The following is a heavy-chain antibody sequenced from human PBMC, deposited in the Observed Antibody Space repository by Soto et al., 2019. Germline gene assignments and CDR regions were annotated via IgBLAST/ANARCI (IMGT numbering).Heavy chain of an antibody. CDR2: INHSGST. V-gene: IGHV4-34*01. J-gene: IGHJ6*03. D-gene: IGHD2-2*01. Sequence: SETLSLTCAVYGGSFSGYYWSWIRQPPGKGLEWIGEINHSGSTNYNPSLKSRVTISVDTSKNQFSLKLSSVTAADTAVYYCARGKNCSSNELRCWRGYYYYYYMDVWGKGTTVTVSS. CDR1: GGSFSGYY. CDR3: ARGKNCSSNELRCWRGYYYYYYMDV.